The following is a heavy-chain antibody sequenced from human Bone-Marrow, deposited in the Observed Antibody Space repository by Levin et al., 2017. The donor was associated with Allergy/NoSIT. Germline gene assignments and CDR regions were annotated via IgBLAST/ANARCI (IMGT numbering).Heavy chain of an antibody. CDR3: TRYTYGSSDY. D-gene: IGHD5-18*01. J-gene: IGHJ4*02. CDR2: IKSKTDGGTT. V-gene: IGHV3-15*01. Sequence: GESLKISCAASGFTVNNAWMSWVRQAPGKGLEWVGRIKSKTDGGTTEYAAPVKGRFTISRDDSKNTLYLQMNSLKTEDTAVYFCTRYTYGSSDYWGQGTLVTVSS. CDR1: GFTVNNAW.